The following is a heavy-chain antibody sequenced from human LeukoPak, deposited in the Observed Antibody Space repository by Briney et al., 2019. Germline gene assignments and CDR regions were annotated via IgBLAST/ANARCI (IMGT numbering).Heavy chain of an antibody. V-gene: IGHV3-21*01. J-gene: IGHJ4*02. Sequence: GGSLRLSCAASGFSFSSYSMNWVRQAPGKGLEWVSSISSGSTYIYYADSVKSRFTISRDNAKNSLYLQVSTLRAEDTAVYYCAREISSSTSFDYWGQGTLVTVSS. D-gene: IGHD2-2*01. CDR3: AREISSSTSFDY. CDR2: ISSGSTYI. CDR1: GFSFSSYS.